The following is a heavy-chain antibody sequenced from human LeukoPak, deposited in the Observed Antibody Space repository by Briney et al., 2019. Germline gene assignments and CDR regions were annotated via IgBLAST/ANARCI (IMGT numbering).Heavy chain of an antibody. CDR1: GDSVSRNRAA. CDR2: TYYRSKWYN. CDR3: ARERWILAAATAFDY. V-gene: IGHV6-1*01. Sequence: SQTLSLTCAISGDSVSRNRAAWNWIRQSPSRGLEWLGRTYYRSKWYNDYAVSVKSRITINPDTSKNQFSLQLNSVTPEDTAVYYCARERWILAAATAFDYWGQGALVTVSS. J-gene: IGHJ4*02. D-gene: IGHD2-2*03.